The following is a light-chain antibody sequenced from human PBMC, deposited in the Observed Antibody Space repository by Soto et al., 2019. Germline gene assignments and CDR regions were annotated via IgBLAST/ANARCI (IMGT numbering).Light chain of an antibody. J-gene: IGKJ4*01. CDR1: KSISSW. CDR3: HQYNTAPPT. V-gene: IGKV1-5*01. CDR2: EGS. Sequence: DIQMTQSPSTLSASIGDTVTITCRANKSISSWLAWYQQKTGKAPTLLISEGSNLESGVPSRFICSGSGTVITMSLMSLQPYELATYCSHQYNTAPPTFGAGSTVNIK.